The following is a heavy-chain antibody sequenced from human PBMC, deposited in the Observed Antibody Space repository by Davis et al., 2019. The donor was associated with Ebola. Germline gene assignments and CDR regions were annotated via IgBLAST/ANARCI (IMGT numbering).Heavy chain of an antibody. Sequence: PGGSLRLSCAAPGFIVSNYGMHWVRQAPGKGLEWVAFIRYDGSNKYYADSVKGRFTISRDNYKNTLYLQMNSLRAEDTAVYYCAKDSRVLTIGAAFDYWGQGTLVTVSS. CDR1: GFIVSNYG. CDR3: AKDSRVLTIGAAFDY. CDR2: IRYDGSNK. V-gene: IGHV3-30*02. J-gene: IGHJ4*02. D-gene: IGHD3-10*01.